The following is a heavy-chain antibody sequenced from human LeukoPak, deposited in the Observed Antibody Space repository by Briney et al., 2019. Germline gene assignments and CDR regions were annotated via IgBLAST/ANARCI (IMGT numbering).Heavy chain of an antibody. J-gene: IGHJ4*02. CDR2: ISGSGGST. D-gene: IGHD3-22*01. CDR3: ARAMYYYDSSGYYLGEYFDY. CDR1: GFTFSSYA. Sequence: GGSLRLSCAASGFTFSSYAMSWVRQAPGKGLEWVSAISGSGGSTYYADSVKGRFTISRDNSKNTLYLQMNSLRAEDTAVYYCARAMYYYDSSGYYLGEYFDYWGQGTLVTVSS. V-gene: IGHV3-23*01.